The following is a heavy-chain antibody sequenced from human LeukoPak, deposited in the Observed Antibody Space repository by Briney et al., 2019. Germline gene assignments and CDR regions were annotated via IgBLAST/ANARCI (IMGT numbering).Heavy chain of an antibody. CDR2: ISYDGSNK. Sequence: GGSLRLSCAASEFTFSSYAMHWVRQAPGKGLEWVAVISYDGSNKYYADSVKGRFTISRDNSKNTLYLQMNSLRAEDTAVYYCAGGGVLVGATWLDYWGQGTLVTVSS. J-gene: IGHJ4*02. D-gene: IGHD1-26*01. CDR1: EFTFSSYA. V-gene: IGHV3-30-3*01. CDR3: AGGGVLVGATWLDY.